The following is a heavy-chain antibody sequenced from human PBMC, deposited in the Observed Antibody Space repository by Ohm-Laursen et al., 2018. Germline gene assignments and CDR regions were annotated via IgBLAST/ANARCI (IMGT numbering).Heavy chain of an antibody. CDR3: ARYTAPYYYYGMDV. CDR2: IYYSGST. Sequence: GTLSLTCAVSGYSISSGYFWDWIRQPPGKGLEWIGYIYYSGSTNYNPSLKSRVTISVDTSKNQFSLKLSSVTAADTAVYYCARYTAPYYYYGMDVWGQGTTVTVSS. J-gene: IGHJ6*02. CDR1: GYSISSGYF. D-gene: IGHD1-1*01. V-gene: IGHV4-61*01.